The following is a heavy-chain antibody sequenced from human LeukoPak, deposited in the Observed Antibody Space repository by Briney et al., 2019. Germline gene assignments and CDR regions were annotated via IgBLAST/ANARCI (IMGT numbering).Heavy chain of an antibody. Sequence: PGGSLRLSCAASGFTFSSYWMSWVRQAPGKGLEWVANIKQDGSEKYYVDSVKGRFTISRDNAKNSLYLQMNSLRAEGTAVYYCAREDIVVVPAALRMYYYYGMDVWGQGTTVTVSS. V-gene: IGHV3-7*01. CDR1: GFTFSSYW. CDR2: IKQDGSEK. D-gene: IGHD2-2*01. CDR3: AREDIVVVPAALRMYYYYGMDV. J-gene: IGHJ6*02.